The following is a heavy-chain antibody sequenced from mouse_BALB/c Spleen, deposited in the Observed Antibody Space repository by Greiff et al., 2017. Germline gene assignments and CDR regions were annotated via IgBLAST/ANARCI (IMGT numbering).Heavy chain of an antibody. D-gene: IGHD1-1*01. Sequence: EVKLMESGGGLVKPGGSLKLSCAASGFTFSSYAMSWVRQSPEKRLEWVAEISSGGSYTYYPDTVTGRFTISRDNAKNTLYLEMSSLRSEDTAMYYCARDRYYGSSYGYAMDYWGQGTSVTVSS. J-gene: IGHJ4*01. CDR3: ARDRYYGSSYGYAMDY. CDR2: ISSGGSYT. V-gene: IGHV5-9-4*01. CDR1: GFTFSSYA.